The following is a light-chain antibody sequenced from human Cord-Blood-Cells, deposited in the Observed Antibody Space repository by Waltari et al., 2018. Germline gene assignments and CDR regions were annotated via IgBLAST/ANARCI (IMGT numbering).Light chain of an antibody. Sequence: DIQMTQSPSSLSASVGDRVTITCRALQSISSHLNWYQKTPGKAPKLMIYAASSLQSGVPSRFSGIRSGTDFTLTISSLQPEDFAPYSCQQSYRTRTFGLWTKVEIK. CDR1: QSISSH. CDR3: QQSYRTRT. CDR2: AAS. V-gene: IGKV1-39*01. J-gene: IGKJ1*01.